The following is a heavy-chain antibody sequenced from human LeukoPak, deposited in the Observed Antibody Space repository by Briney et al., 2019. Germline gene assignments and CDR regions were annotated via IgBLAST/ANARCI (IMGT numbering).Heavy chain of an antibody. CDR1: GFIFSDYY. Sequence: GGSLRLSCAASGFIFSDYYMSWIRQAPGKGLEGVSYVSISGGTIYYADSVKGRFTISRDNAKNSLYLQMNSLRAEDTAVYYCARTMITFGGVIVPMGFDYWGQGTLVTVSS. D-gene: IGHD3-16*02. CDR2: VSISGGTI. V-gene: IGHV3-11*01. J-gene: IGHJ4*02. CDR3: ARTMITFGGVIVPMGFDY.